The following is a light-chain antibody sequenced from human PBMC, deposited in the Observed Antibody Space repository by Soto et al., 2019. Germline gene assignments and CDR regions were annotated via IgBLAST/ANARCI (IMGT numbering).Light chain of an antibody. Sequence: QSALTQPPSASGSPGQSVTISCTGTTSDIGRYNYVSWYQQHPGTAPKLIIYEVRKRPSGVPDRFSASKSANSASLTVSGLQPEDEADYYCSSHAGANNLVFGGGTKLTVL. V-gene: IGLV2-8*01. CDR2: EVR. CDR3: SSHAGANNLV. CDR1: TSDIGRYNY. J-gene: IGLJ2*01.